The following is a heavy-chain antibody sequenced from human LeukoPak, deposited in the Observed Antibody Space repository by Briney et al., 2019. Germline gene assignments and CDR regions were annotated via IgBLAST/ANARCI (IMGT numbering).Heavy chain of an antibody. CDR2: IYYSGST. Sequence: SETLSLTCTVSGGSNSSGDYYWSWIRQPPGRGLEWIGYIYYSGSTYYNPSLKSRVTISVDASKNQFSLKLSSVTAADTAVYYCAREESGYSYGLAFDIWGQRTMVTVSS. CDR3: AREESGYSYGLAFDI. CDR1: GGSNSSGDYY. D-gene: IGHD5-18*01. V-gene: IGHV4-30-4*01. J-gene: IGHJ3*02.